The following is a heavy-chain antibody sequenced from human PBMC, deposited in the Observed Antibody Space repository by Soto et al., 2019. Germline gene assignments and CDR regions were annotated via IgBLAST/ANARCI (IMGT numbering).Heavy chain of an antibody. J-gene: IGHJ6*02. CDR1: GFTFSSYA. CDR2: ISGSGGST. V-gene: IGHV3-23*01. D-gene: IGHD5-12*01. Sequence: VPLLESGGGLVQPGGSLRLSCAASGFTFSSYAMSWVRQAPGKGLEWVSAISGSGGSTYYADSVKGRFTISRDNSKNTLYLQMNSLRAEDTAVYYCAKGSRGYSGYDLSSRYYGMDVWGQGTTVTVSS. CDR3: AKGSRGYSGYDLSSRYYGMDV.